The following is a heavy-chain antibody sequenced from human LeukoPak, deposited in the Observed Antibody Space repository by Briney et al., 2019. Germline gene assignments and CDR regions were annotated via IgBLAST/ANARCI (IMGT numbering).Heavy chain of an antibody. Sequence: GGSLRLSCVAPGLTFSNHWMSWVRQAPGKGLEWVANIREERGQEYYVDSVKGRFTISKNSAKNSLYLQMNTLRVEDTAMYYCASLDTAKQPLANHWGQGTLVTVSS. CDR1: GLTFSNHW. D-gene: IGHD5-18*01. J-gene: IGHJ5*02. CDR3: ASLDTAKQPLANH. CDR2: IREERGQE. V-gene: IGHV3-7*03.